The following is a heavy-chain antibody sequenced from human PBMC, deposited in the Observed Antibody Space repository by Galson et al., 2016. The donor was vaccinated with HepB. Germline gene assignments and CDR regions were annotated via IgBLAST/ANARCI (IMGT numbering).Heavy chain of an antibody. V-gene: IGHV4-39*01. Sequence: SETLSLTCTVSGASTTSGSYYYAWIRQPPGKGLEWIGSIYFSGITYYNPSLKSRVTISLDTSKNQFYLNLSSVTAADTAVYFCARRPEYDNTLDSWGQGTLVTVSS. CDR3: ARRPEYDNTLDS. D-gene: IGHD2/OR15-2a*01. J-gene: IGHJ5*01. CDR2: IYFSGIT. CDR1: GASTTSGSYY.